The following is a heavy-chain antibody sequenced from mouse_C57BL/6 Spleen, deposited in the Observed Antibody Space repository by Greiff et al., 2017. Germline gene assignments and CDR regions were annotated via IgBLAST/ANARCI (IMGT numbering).Heavy chain of an antibody. J-gene: IGHJ3*01. Sequence: QVQLQQSGAELVKPGASVKISCKASGYAFSSYWMNWVKQRPGKGLEWIGQIYPGDGDTNYNGKFKGKATLTADKSSSTAYMQLSSLTSEDSAVYFCARGRYGNYVTWFAYWGQGTLVTVSA. D-gene: IGHD2-1*01. CDR3: ARGRYGNYVTWFAY. CDR2: IYPGDGDT. V-gene: IGHV1-80*01. CDR1: GYAFSSYW.